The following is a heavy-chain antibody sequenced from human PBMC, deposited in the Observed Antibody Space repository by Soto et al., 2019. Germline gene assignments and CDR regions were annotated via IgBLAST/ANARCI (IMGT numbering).Heavy chain of an antibody. CDR2: ISSSGSTI. CDR1: GFTFSDYY. V-gene: IGHV3-11*01. Sequence: GGSLRLSCAASGFTFSDYYMSWIRQAPGKGLEWVSYISSSGSTIYYADSVKGRFTISRDNAKNSLYLQMNSLRAEDTAVYYCARVEQIAIEGYYGMDVWGQGTTVTVYS. J-gene: IGHJ6*02. CDR3: ARVEQIAIEGYYGMDV. D-gene: IGHD6-6*01.